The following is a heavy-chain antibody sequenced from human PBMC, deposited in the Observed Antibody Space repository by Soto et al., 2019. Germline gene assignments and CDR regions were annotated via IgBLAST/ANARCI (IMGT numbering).Heavy chain of an antibody. CDR3: ARDGGTTVVTRHAFDI. V-gene: IGHV3-11*01. D-gene: IGHD4-17*01. J-gene: IGHJ3*02. Sequence: GGSLRLSCAASGFTFSDYYMSWIRQAPGKGLEWVSYISSSGSTIYYADSVKGRFTISRDNAKNSLYLQMNSLRAEDTAVYYCARDGGTTVVTRHAFDIWGQGTMVTVSS. CDR2: ISSSGSTI. CDR1: GFTFSDYY.